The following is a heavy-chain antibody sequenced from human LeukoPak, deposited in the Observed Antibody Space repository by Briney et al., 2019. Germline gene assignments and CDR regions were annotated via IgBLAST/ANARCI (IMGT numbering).Heavy chain of an antibody. CDR2: ISSSSSYI. Sequence: GSLRLSCAASGFTFSSYSMNWVRQAPGKGLEWVSSISSSSSYIYYADSVKGRFSISRDKAKNSLYLQMNSLRAEDTAIYYCAREGMVATFDYWGQGTLVTVAS. D-gene: IGHD5-12*01. J-gene: IGHJ4*02. CDR3: AREGMVATFDY. CDR1: GFTFSSYS. V-gene: IGHV3-21*01.